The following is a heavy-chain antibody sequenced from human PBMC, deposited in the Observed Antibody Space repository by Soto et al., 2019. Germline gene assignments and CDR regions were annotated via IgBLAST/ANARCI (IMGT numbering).Heavy chain of an antibody. V-gene: IGHV1-69*01. CDR3: ATPSLWSEGNWFDP. CDR1: GYTYSSYP. Sequence: LVKGSWKTSGYTYSSYPIRWVRQAPGQGLEWMGGIIPIFGTANYAQKFQGRVTITADESTSTAYMELSSLRSEDTAVYYCATPSLWSEGNWFDPWGQGTLVTV. CDR2: IIPIFGTA. D-gene: IGHD3-10*01. J-gene: IGHJ5*02.